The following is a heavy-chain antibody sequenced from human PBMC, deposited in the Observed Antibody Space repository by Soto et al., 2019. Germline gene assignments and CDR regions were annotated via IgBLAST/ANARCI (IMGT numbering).Heavy chain of an antibody. CDR3: ARDSSGYYFLGWSYDY. D-gene: IGHD3-22*01. V-gene: IGHV1-18*04. CDR2: ISAYNGNT. J-gene: IGHJ4*02. Sequence: EASVKVSCKASGYTFTSYGISWVRQAPGQGLEWMGWISAYNGNTNYAQKLQGRVTMTTDTSTSTAYMELRSLRSDDTAVYYCARDSSGYYFLGWSYDYWGQGTLVTVSS. CDR1: GYTFTSYG.